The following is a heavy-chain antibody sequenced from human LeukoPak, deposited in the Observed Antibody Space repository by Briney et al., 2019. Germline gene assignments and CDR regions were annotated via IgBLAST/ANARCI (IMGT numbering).Heavy chain of an antibody. V-gene: IGHV1-2*02. CDR3: AREGSSYYYYMDV. J-gene: IGHJ6*03. CDR2: INPNSGGT. Sequence: ASVKVSCKASGYTFTGYYMHWVRQAPGQGLERMGWINPNSGGTNYAQKFQGRVTMTRDTSISTAYMELSRLRSDDTAVYYCAREGSSYYYYMDVWGKGTTVTVSS. CDR1: GYTFTGYY. D-gene: IGHD2-2*01.